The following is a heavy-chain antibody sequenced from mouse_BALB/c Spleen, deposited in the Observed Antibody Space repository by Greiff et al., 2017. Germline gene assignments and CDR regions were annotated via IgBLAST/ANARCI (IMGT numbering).Heavy chain of an antibody. D-gene: IGHD1-1*01. Sequence: EVQLVESGGGLVQPGGSRKLSCAASGFTFSSFGMHWVRQAPEKGLEWVAYISSGSSTIYYADTVKGRFTISRDNPKNTLFLQMTSLRSEDTAMYYCARNDYYGPYAMDYWGQGTSVTVSS. J-gene: IGHJ4*01. CDR3: ARNDYYGPYAMDY. CDR1: GFTFSSFG. V-gene: IGHV5-17*02. CDR2: ISSGSSTI.